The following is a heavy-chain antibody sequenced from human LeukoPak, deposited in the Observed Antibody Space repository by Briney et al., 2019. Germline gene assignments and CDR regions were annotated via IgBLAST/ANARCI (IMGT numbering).Heavy chain of an antibody. Sequence: PGESLKISCKGSGYSFTTYRIGWVRQMPGKGLEWMGVVSPGDSDTRYSPSIQGQVTISADKSISTAYLQWSSLKASDTAMYYCARHLDDSSGYYYRTMYYFDYWGQGTLVTVSS. V-gene: IGHV5-51*01. CDR3: ARHLDDSSGYYYRTMYYFDY. J-gene: IGHJ4*02. D-gene: IGHD3-22*01. CDR1: GYSFTTYR. CDR2: VSPGDSDT.